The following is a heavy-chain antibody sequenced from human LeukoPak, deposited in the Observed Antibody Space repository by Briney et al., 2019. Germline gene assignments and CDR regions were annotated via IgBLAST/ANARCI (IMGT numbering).Heavy chain of an antibody. Sequence: SETLSLTCIVSGGSVSSSSYYWGWIRQPPGRGLEWIGSVYYKGNTYYIPSLKSRVTISEDTSKNQFSLKLTSVTAADTAVYYCARHSAHSSTNDAFDLWGQGTLVTVSS. J-gene: IGHJ3*01. V-gene: IGHV4-39*07. CDR2: VYYKGNT. CDR3: ARHSAHSSTNDAFDL. D-gene: IGHD6-13*01. CDR1: GGSVSSSSYY.